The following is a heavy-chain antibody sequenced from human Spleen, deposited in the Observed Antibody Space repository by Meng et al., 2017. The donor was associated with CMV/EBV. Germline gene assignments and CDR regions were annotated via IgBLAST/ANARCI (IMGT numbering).Heavy chain of an antibody. CDR3: AVYCGGDCYSGFYYYGMDV. J-gene: IGHJ6*02. D-gene: IGHD2-21*01. V-gene: IGHV4-38-2*01. Sequence: SETLSLTCHVSGYSISSGYYWGWIRQPPGKGLQWIGSIFHAGDTYYNPALSSRVTISVDTSKNQFSLKLSSVTAADTAVYYCAVYCGGDCYSGFYYYGMDVWGQGTTVTVSS. CDR1: GYSISSGYY. CDR2: IFHAGDT.